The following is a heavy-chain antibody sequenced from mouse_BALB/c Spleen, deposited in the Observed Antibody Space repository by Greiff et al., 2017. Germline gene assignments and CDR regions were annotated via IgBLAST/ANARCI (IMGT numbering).Heavy chain of an antibody. CDR2: ISSGGST. J-gene: IGHJ2*01. V-gene: IGHV5-6-5*01. Sequence: EVQGVESGGGLVKPGGSLKLSCAASGFTFSSYAMSWVRQTPEKRLEWVASISSGGSTYYPDSVKGRFTISRDNARNILYLQMSSLRSEDTAMYYCARSSTMITSYYFDYWGQGTTLTVSS. CDR1: GFTFSSYA. D-gene: IGHD2-4*01. CDR3: ARSSTMITSYYFDY.